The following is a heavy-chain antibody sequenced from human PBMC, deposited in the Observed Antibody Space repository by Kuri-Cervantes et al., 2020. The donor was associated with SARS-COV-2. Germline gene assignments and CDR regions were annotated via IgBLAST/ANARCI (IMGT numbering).Heavy chain of an antibody. J-gene: IGHJ2*01. CDR3: ARGSFASSSWQDWYFDL. V-gene: IGHV3-33*01. D-gene: IGHD6-13*01. Sequence: GGSLRLSCAASGFTFSSYGMHWVRQAPGKGLEWVAVIWYDGSNKYYADSVKGRFIISRDNCKNTLYLQMNSLRAEDTAVYYCARGSFASSSWQDWYFDLWGRGTLVTVSS. CDR1: GFTFSSYG. CDR2: IWYDGSNK.